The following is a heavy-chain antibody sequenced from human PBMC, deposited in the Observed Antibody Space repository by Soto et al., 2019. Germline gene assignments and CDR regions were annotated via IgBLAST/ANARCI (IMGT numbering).Heavy chain of an antibody. V-gene: IGHV1-18*01. J-gene: IGHJ4*02. D-gene: IGHD4-17*01. CDR2: ISPYNGKT. CDR1: GYTFTEYG. CDR3: ARADYGDTKIYSFDH. Sequence: ASVKVSCKTSGYTFTEYGISWFRQAPGQGLEWMGWISPYNGKTNYIQEFQDRVTITTDTSSTTVYMDLRTLKSDDTAIYFCARADYGDTKIYSFDHWGQGTLVTVSS.